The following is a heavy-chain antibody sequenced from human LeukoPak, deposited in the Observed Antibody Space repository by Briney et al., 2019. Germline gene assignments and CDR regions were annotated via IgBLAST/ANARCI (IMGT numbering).Heavy chain of an antibody. CDR2: INSDGSST. V-gene: IGHV3-74*01. CDR1: GFTFSSYW. CDR3: ASLGVRGVIMKPD. Sequence: PGGSLRLSCAASGFTFSSYWMHWVRQAPGKGLVWVSRINSDGSSTSYADSVKGRFTISRDNAKNTLYLQMNSLRAEDTAVYYCASLGVRGVIMKPDWGQGTLVTVSS. J-gene: IGHJ4*02. D-gene: IGHD3-10*01.